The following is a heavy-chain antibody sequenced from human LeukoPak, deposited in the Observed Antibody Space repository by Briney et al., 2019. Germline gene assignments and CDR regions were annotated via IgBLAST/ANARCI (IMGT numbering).Heavy chain of an antibody. CDR2: INPSGGST. Sequence: ASVKVSCKASGYTFTSYYMHWVRQAPGQGLEWMGIINPSGGSTSYAQKFQGRVTMTRDMSTSTVYMELSSLRSEDTAVYYCARGEVWGMTTLAFDIWGQGTMVTVSS. CDR3: ARGEVWGMTTLAFDI. V-gene: IGHV1-46*01. J-gene: IGHJ3*02. CDR1: GYTFTSYY. D-gene: IGHD3-16*01.